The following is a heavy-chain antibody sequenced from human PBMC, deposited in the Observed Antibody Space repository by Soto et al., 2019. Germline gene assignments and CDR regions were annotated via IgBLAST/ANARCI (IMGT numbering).Heavy chain of an antibody. V-gene: IGHV3-48*01. Sequence: GGSLRLSCAASGFTFNTYNMNWVRQGPGKGLEWVPYISDSSSTIHYADSVKGRFTISRDNAKNSLYLQMNSLRAEDTAVYYCARDDYPYYDDSSGYHFDYWGQGALVTVSS. J-gene: IGHJ4*02. D-gene: IGHD3-22*01. CDR1: GFTFNTYN. CDR3: ARDDYPYYDDSSGYHFDY. CDR2: ISDSSSTI.